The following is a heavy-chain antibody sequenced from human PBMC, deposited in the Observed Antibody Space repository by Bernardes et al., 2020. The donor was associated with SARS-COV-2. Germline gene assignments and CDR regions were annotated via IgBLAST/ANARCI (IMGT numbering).Heavy chain of an antibody. CDR1: KFTVSNNY. Sequence: VGSLRLSCEASKFTVSNNYMSWVRQAPGEGLEWVSLIYSGGTTYYADSVKGRFTVSRDNSKNTLFLQMSDLIAEDTAIYYCATAPHYYYGLDVWGQGTAVTVSS. V-gene: IGHV3-53*01. J-gene: IGHJ6*02. CDR2: IYSGGTT. CDR3: ATAPHYYYGLDV.